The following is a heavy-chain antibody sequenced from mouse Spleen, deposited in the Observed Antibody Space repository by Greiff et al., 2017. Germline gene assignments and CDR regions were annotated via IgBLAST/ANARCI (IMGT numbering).Heavy chain of an antibody. CDR2: INPSTGGT. J-gene: IGHJ3*01. V-gene: IGHV1-42*01. CDR1: GYSFTGYY. CDR3: ATRFAY. Sequence: VQLQQSGPELVKPGASVKISCKASGYSFTGYYMNWVKQSPEKSLEWIGEINPSTGGTTYNQKFKAKATLTVDKSSSTAYMQLKSLTSEDSAVYYCATRFAYWGQGTLVTVSA.